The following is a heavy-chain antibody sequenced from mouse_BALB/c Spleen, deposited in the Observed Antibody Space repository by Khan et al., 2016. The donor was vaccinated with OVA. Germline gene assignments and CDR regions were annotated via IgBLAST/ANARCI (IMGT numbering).Heavy chain of an antibody. CDR1: GYSITSDYA. J-gene: IGHJ4*01. CDR3: ARAHYYGYGTMDY. V-gene: IGHV3-2*02. D-gene: IGHD1-2*01. Sequence: EVELVESGPGLVKPSQSLSLTCTVTGYSITSDYAWNWIRQFPGNKLEWMGYISYSGSTSYNPSLKSRISITRDTSKNQFFLQLNSVTTEDTATYYCARAHYYGYGTMDYWGQGISVTVSS. CDR2: ISYSGST.